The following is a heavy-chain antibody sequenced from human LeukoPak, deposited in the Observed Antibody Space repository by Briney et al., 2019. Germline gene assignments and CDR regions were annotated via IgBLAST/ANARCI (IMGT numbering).Heavy chain of an antibody. CDR1: GGSINDYY. CDR2: IYYTGST. D-gene: IGHD6-13*01. V-gene: IGHV4-59*08. CDR3: ARQSVAAGTHWFDP. J-gene: IGHJ5*02. Sequence: SETLSLTCTVSGGSINDYYWSWFRQPPEKGLEWIGYIYYTGSTHYNPSLKSRVTISVDTSKNQISLRLSSVTAADTAVYYCARQSVAAGTHWFDPWSQGTLVTVSS.